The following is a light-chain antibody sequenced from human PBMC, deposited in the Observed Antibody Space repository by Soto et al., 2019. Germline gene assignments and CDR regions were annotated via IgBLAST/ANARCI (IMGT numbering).Light chain of an antibody. Sequence: DLQMTQSPSSLSASVGDRVTITCQASHDIRKYLSWYQQKPGKAPKLLIYDSSSLETGVPSRFSGSGSGTDFTFAISSLQPEDIATYHCQQYHKLPLSFGGGTKVELK. V-gene: IGKV1-33*01. CDR2: DSS. CDR3: QQYHKLPLS. CDR1: HDIRKY. J-gene: IGKJ4*01.